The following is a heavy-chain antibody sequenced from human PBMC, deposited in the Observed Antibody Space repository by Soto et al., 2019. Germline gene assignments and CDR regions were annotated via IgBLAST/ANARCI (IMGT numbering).Heavy chain of an antibody. CDR1: GFTFSSYG. J-gene: IGHJ4*02. CDR3: EASAVAGDALFDY. CDR2: ISYDGSNK. V-gene: IGHV3-30*03. D-gene: IGHD6-19*01. Sequence: QVQLVKSGGGVIQPGRSLRLSCAASGFTFSSYGMHWVRQAPGKGLEWVAVISYDGSNKYYADSVKGRFTISRDNSKNTLYLQMNSLRPEDTAVYYCEASAVAGDALFDYWGQGTLVTVSS.